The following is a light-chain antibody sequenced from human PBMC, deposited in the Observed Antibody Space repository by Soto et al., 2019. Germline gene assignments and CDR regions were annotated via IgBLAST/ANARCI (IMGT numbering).Light chain of an antibody. CDR1: QGISSY. J-gene: IGKJ4*02. V-gene: IGKV1-9*01. Sequence: DIQMTQSPSTLSASVGDRVTITCRASQGISSYLAWYQQEPGKAPKLLIYAASTLQSGVPSRFSGGGSGTDFTLTISSLQPEDFATYYCQQLNSYPLTFGGGTTVEIK. CDR2: AAS. CDR3: QQLNSYPLT.